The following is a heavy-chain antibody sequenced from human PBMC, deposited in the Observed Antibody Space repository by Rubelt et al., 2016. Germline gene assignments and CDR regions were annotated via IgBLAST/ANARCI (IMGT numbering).Heavy chain of an antibody. D-gene: IGHD2-8*01. J-gene: IGHJ6*02. CDR1: GFTFSNAW. Sequence: ESGGGLVKPGGSLRLSCAASGFTFSNAWMNWVRQAPGKGLEWVANIEPDGSDKDYVDSVKGRFTISRDNADNSLFLQMNSLRAEDTAVYYCARDRYCTNGVCYFDMDVWGRGTTVAVSS. V-gene: IGHV3-7*01. CDR2: IEPDGSDK. CDR3: ARDRYCTNGVCYFDMDV.